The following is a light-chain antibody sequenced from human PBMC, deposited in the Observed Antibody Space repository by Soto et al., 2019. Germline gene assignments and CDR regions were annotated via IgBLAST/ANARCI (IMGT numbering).Light chain of an antibody. CDR3: SSYTSSSTLVV. Sequence: QSALTQPASVSGSPGQSITISCTGTSYDVGGYNFVSWYQQHPGKAPKLMIYEVSHRPSGVSNRFSGSKSGNTASLTISGLQAEDEADYYCSSYTSSSTLVVFGGGTMLTVL. J-gene: IGLJ2*01. CDR1: SYDVGGYNF. V-gene: IGLV2-14*01. CDR2: EVS.